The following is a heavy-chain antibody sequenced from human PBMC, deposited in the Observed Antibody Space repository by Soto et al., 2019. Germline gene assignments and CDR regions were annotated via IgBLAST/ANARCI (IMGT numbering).Heavy chain of an antibody. CDR3: ARGRHWLVY. J-gene: IGHJ4*02. Sequence: QVQLQESGPGLVKPSETVSLTCTGSGGSISSFYWSWIRQPPGKGLEWIGYIYYTGSTNYNPSLKSSANISVDTSKNQFSLKLSSVTGADTAVYYCARGRHWLVYWGQGSPVTVSS. V-gene: IGHV4-59*01. CDR2: IYYTGST. D-gene: IGHD6-19*01. CDR1: GGSISSFY.